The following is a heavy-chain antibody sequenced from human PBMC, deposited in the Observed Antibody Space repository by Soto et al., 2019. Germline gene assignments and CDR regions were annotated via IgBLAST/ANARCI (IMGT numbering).Heavy chain of an antibody. D-gene: IGHD3-16*01. J-gene: IGHJ4*02. CDR3: ARGMITFGGVPGGVDY. CDR1: GFTFSSYS. Sequence: GGSLRLSCAASGFTFSSYSMNWVRQAPGKGLEWVSSISSSSSYIYYADSVKGRFTISRDNAKNSLYLQMNSLRAEDTAVYYCARGMITFGGVPGGVDYWGQGT. V-gene: IGHV3-21*01. CDR2: ISSSSSYI.